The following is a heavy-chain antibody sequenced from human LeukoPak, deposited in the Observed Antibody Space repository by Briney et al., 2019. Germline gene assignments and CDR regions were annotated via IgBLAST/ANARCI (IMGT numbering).Heavy chain of an antibody. CDR2: ISSSSSYI. Sequence: GGSLRLSCAASGFTFSSYSMNWVRQAPGKGLEWVSSISSSSSYIYYADSVKGRFTISRDNAKSSLYLQMNSLRAEDTAVYYCARDRSYYGSGSYPLNGMDVWGKGTTVTVSS. CDR3: ARDRSYYGSGSYPLNGMDV. V-gene: IGHV3-21*01. J-gene: IGHJ6*04. CDR1: GFTFSSYS. D-gene: IGHD3-10*01.